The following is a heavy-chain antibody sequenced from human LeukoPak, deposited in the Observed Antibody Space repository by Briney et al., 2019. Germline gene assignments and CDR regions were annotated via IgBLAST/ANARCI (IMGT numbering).Heavy chain of an antibody. CDR1: RGTLHIYA. D-gene: IGHD5-12*01. J-gene: IGHJ4*02. CDR2: IIPSLGTA. V-gene: IGHV1-69*05. CDR3: PSESGYSGYDSGVVDY. Sequence: SVKVSRTASRGTLHIYAIRSLRQAPGQGLDRMGRIIPSLGTANYAQKFQGRVKITTDEPTSTTYMELSSRRSEDTAVYYCPSESGYSGYDSGVVDYWGQGTLVTVSS.